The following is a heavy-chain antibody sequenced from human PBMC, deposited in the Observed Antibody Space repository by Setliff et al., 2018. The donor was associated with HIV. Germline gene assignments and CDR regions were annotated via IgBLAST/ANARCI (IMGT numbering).Heavy chain of an antibody. J-gene: IGHJ4*02. V-gene: IGHV1-69-2*01. CDR1: GYTFTDHY. CDR2: ISPKYGVT. CDR3: VVGAFSWGKYY. Sequence: GASVKVSCKTSGYTFTDHYINWLQQAPGKGFEWMGRISPKYGVTNDAGKFQGKVTMTADASEDTVYLEGRGRRYEDTAQYYCVVGAFSWGKYYWGQGTQVTVPQ. D-gene: IGHD3-16*01.